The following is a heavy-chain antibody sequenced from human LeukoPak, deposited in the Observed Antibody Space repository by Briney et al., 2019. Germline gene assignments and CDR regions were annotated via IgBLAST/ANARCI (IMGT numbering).Heavy chain of an antibody. CDR2: IKPHTGAT. CDR3: SRDRSGKGSVIFY. V-gene: IGHV1-18*01. D-gene: IGHD1-26*01. J-gene: IGHJ4*02. CDR1: GYTFPSYC. Sequence: ASVKVSCKASGYTFPSYCIHWVRQAPGQGLEWMGWIKPHTGATNSAQRFQDRVTMTTDTSTSTVYMDLRSLRCDDTAVYYCSRDRSGKGSVIFYWGQGALVTVS.